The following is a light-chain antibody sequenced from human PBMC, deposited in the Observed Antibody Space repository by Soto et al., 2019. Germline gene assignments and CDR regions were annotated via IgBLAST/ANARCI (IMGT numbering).Light chain of an antibody. Sequence: DIVMTQSPLSLPVTPGEPASISCRSSQSLLHSNGYNYLGWYLQKPGQSPQLLIYLGSNRASGAPDRFSGSGSGTDFTLKISRVEAEDVGVYYCMQALQTPRTFGGGTKVDIK. V-gene: IGKV2-28*01. CDR3: MQALQTPRT. CDR2: LGS. J-gene: IGKJ4*01. CDR1: QSLLHSNGYNY.